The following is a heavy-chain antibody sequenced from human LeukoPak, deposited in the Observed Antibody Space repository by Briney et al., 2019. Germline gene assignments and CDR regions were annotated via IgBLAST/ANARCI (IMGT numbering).Heavy chain of an antibody. CDR2: INNDGSAK. J-gene: IGHJ4*02. D-gene: IGHD3-3*02. V-gene: IGHV3-74*01. CDR1: GFTFSTYW. Sequence: TGGSLTLSCAASGFTFSTYWMHWVRQVPGKGLVWVSRINNDGSAKFYADSVKGRFPISRDNARNTLYLQMHSLRAEDTAMYYCAREILAPSKMHEYWGQGTLVTVSS. CDR3: AREILAPSKMHEY.